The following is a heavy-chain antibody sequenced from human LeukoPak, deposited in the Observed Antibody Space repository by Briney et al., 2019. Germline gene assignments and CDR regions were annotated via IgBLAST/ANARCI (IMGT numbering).Heavy chain of an antibody. V-gene: IGHV4-59*08. J-gene: IGHJ4*02. CDR2: ISYTGST. Sequence: SETLSLTCTVSGGSISTYYWSWIRQPPGKGLEWIGYISYTGSTNYNPSLKSRVTVSVDTSKNQFSLKLSSVAAADTAVYYCARHGRSTPLDYFDSWGQGTLVTVSS. D-gene: IGHD5/OR15-5a*01. CDR1: GGSISTYY. CDR3: ARHGRSTPLDYFDS.